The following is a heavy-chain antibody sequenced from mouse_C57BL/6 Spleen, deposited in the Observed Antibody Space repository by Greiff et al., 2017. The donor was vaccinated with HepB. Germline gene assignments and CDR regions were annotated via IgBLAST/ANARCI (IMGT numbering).Heavy chain of an antibody. CDR3: ASRSPFDY. CDR1: GFTFSSYG. CDR2: ISSGGSYT. V-gene: IGHV5-6*02. J-gene: IGHJ2*01. Sequence: VESGGDLVKPGGSLKLSCAASGFTFSSYGMSWVRQTPDKRLEWVATISSGGSYTYYPASVKGRFTISRDNAKNTLYLQMSSLKSEDTAMYYCASRSPFDYWGQGTTLTVSS.